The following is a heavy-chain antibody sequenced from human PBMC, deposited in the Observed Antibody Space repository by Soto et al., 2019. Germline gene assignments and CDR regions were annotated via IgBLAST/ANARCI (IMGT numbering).Heavy chain of an antibody. CDR2: ISGSGGST. CDR3: ARSKVDYYDSRRHLPEYFQH. J-gene: IGHJ1*01. V-gene: IGHV3-23*01. D-gene: IGHD3-22*01. CDR1: GFTFSGYD. Sequence: PGGSLRLSCAASGFTFSGYDMSWVRQPPGKGLEWVSAISGSGGSTYYADSVKGRFTISRDNPKNTLYLQMNSLRAEDTAVYYCARSKVDYYDSRRHLPEYFQHWGQGTLVTVSS.